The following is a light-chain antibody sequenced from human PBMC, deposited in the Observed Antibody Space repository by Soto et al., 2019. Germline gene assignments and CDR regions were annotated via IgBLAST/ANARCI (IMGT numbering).Light chain of an antibody. V-gene: IGKV3-15*01. CDR2: AAS. Sequence: EIGMTQSPATLSVSPGERVTLSCRASLSVGTNLAWYQQKPGQAPRLLIYAASTRATGISARFSGSGSGTEVTLTISSLQSEDFAVYYCQQYNNWPPVTFGPGTKVDIK. CDR1: LSVGTN. J-gene: IGKJ3*01. CDR3: QQYNNWPPVT.